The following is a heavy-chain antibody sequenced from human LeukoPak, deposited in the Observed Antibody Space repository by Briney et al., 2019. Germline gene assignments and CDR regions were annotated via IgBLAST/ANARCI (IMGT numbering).Heavy chain of an antibody. Sequence: ASVTVSCTVSGYTLTELSMHWVRQAPGKGLEWMGGFDPEDGETIYAQKFQGRVTMTEDTSTDTAYMELSSLRSEDTAVYYCATKTTVQYYYYGMDVWGQGTTVTVSS. D-gene: IGHD4-17*01. CDR2: FDPEDGET. CDR3: ATKTTVQYYYYGMDV. J-gene: IGHJ6*02. V-gene: IGHV1-24*01. CDR1: GYTLTELS.